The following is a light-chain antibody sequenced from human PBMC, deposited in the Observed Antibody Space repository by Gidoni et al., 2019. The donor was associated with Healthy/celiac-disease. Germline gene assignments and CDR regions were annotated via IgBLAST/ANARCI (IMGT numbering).Light chain of an antibody. V-gene: IGKV3-20*01. CDR2: GAS. CDR1: QSVSSRY. Sequence: ETVFTQSPCTLSLSPGERATLPCRASQSVSSRYLAWYQQKPGQAPRLLIYGASSRATGIPDRFSGSGSGTDFTLTISRLGPEDCAVYCCQRYGSSPPLTFGGGTKVEIK. J-gene: IGKJ4*01. CDR3: QRYGSSPPLT.